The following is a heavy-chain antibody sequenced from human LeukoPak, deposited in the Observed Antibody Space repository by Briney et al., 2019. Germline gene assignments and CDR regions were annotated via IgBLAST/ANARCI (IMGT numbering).Heavy chain of an antibody. J-gene: IGHJ4*02. CDR3: ARDDIAVATCFDY. CDR2: ISSGSSYI. Sequence: GGSLRLSCAASGFTFSSYEMNWVRQAPGKGLEWVSSISSGSSYIYYADSVKGRFTISRDNAKNSLYLQMNSLRAEDTAVYYCARDDIAVATCFDYWGQGTLVTVSS. CDR1: GFTFSSYE. D-gene: IGHD6-19*01. V-gene: IGHV3-21*01.